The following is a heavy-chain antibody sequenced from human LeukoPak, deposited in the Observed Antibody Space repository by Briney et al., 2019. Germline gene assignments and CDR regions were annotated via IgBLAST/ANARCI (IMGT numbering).Heavy chain of an antibody. CDR3: ATIKDQWGGYFDS. CDR2: ISYGDGGT. CDR1: GFTFSNYA. D-gene: IGHD1-26*01. Sequence: GGSLRLSCETSGFTFSNYAMSWVRQAPGRGLEWVSGISYGDGGTYYADSVKGRFTISRDNSKNTLSLQMNSLRVEDTAVYYCATIKDQWGGYFDSWGQGTLVTVSS. V-gene: IGHV3-23*01. J-gene: IGHJ4*02.